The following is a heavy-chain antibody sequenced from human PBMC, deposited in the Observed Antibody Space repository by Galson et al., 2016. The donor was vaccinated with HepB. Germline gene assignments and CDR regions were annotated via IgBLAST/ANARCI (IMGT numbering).Heavy chain of an antibody. J-gene: IGHJ3*02. CDR3: VSGYTSGI. V-gene: IGHV3-7*01. CDR2: INQDGNGR. CDR1: RFVFSAYW. D-gene: IGHD6-25*01. Sequence: SLRLSCAASRFVFSAYWLSWVRQSPGKGLEWVASINQDGNGRYYVDSAEGRFIISRDNARTSLSLQMHSLRVDDTPIYYCVSGYTSGIWGPGTMVIVSS.